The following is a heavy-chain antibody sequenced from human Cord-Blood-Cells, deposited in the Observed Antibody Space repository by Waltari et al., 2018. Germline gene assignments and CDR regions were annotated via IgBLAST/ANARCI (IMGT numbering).Heavy chain of an antibody. CDR3: ASGGAARPFDY. V-gene: IGHV4-34*01. Sequence: QVQLQQWGAGLLKPSETLSLTCAVYGGSFSGYYWSWIRQPPGKGLEWIGEINHSGSTNYHPSLKSRVTISVDTSKNQFSLKLSSVTAADTAVYYCASGGAARPFDYWGQGTLVTVSS. J-gene: IGHJ4*02. CDR2: INHSGST. CDR1: GGSFSGYY. D-gene: IGHD6-6*01.